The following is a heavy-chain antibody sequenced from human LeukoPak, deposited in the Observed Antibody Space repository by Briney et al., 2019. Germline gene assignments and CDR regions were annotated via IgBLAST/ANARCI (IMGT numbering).Heavy chain of an antibody. CDR3: AKDVDYGDYVVC. D-gene: IGHD4-17*01. V-gene: IGHV3-7*03. J-gene: IGHJ4*02. CDR2: IKTDGSQI. CDR1: GFTFSSYW. Sequence: GGSLRLSCVASGFTFSSYWMTWVRQAPGKGLEWVANIKTDGSQIHYVDSVKGRFTISRDNAKNTLYLQVNSLRAEDTAVYYCAKDVDYGDYVVCWGQGTLVTVSS.